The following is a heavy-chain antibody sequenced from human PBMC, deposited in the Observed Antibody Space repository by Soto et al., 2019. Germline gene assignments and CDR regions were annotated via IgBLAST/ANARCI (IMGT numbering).Heavy chain of an antibody. D-gene: IGHD6-19*01. J-gene: IGHJ4*02. CDR3: ARDREGADPLDN. V-gene: IGHV3-74*01. CDR2: IRSDGSST. Sequence: EVQLVESGGGLVQPGGSLRLSCAASGFTFSSYWMHWVRQAPGKGLVWVSRIRSDGSSTSYADSVKGRFSISRDNAKNTLDLQLTGLKAEGRDVYYCARDREGADPLDNGGQGPLVTVSS. CDR1: GFTFSSYW.